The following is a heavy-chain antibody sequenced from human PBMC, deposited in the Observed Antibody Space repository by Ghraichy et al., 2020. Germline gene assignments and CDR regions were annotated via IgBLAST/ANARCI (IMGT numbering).Heavy chain of an antibody. Sequence: SETLSLTCTVSGGSISTLFWTWIRQPPGKGLEWIGYISYSGSTNYNPSLNSRVTVSMDTSKNQFSLRLSSVTAADTAVYYCARGRLSSSRTSLEYWGQGALVTVSS. V-gene: IGHV4-59*11. CDR2: ISYSGST. CDR1: GGSISTLF. J-gene: IGHJ4*02. CDR3: ARGRLSSSRTSLEY. D-gene: IGHD6-13*01.